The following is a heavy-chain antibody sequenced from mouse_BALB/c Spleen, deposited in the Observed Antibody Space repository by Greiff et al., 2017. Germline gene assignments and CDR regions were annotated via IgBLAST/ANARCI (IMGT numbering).Heavy chain of an antibody. J-gene: IGHJ3*01. CDR2: INPGSGGT. V-gene: IGHV1-54*03. D-gene: IGHD2-13*01. CDR3: ARSYGEGFAY. Sequence: QVHVKQSGAELVRPGTSVKVSCKASGYAFTNYLIEWVKQRPGQGLEWIGVINPGSGGTNYNEKFKGKATLTADKSSSTAYMQLSSLTSDDSAVYFCARSYGEGFAYWGQGTLVTVSA. CDR1: GYAFTNYL.